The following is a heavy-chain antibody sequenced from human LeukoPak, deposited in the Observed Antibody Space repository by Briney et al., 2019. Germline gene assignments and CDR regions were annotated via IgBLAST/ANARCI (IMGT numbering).Heavy chain of an antibody. J-gene: IGHJ6*04. V-gene: IGHV4-34*01. Sequence: PSETLSLTCAVYGGSFSGYYWSWIRQPPGKGLEWIGEINHSGSTNYNPSLKSRVTISVDTSKNQFSLKLSSVTAADTAVYYCARDRSHNVWGKGPSVTVSS. CDR2: INHSGST. CDR1: GGSFSGYY. CDR3: ARDRSHNV.